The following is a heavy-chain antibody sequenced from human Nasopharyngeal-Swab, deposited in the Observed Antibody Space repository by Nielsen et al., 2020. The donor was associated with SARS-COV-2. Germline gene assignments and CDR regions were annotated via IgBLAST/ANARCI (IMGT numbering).Heavy chain of an antibody. D-gene: IGHD6-13*01. J-gene: IGHJ4*02. Sequence: GESLKISCAASGFTFRSYAISWVRQAPGKGLEWVSVISGSGGSTYYADSVKGRFTISRDNSKNTLYLQMNSLRAEDTAVYYCAKGEAYSSSWYLPWNFDYWGQGTLVTVSS. CDR2: ISGSGGST. CDR1: GFTFRSYA. V-gene: IGHV3-23*01. CDR3: AKGEAYSSSWYLPWNFDY.